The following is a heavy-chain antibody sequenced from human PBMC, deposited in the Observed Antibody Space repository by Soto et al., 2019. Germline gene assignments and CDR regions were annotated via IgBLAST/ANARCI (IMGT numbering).Heavy chain of an antibody. CDR3: ARAPYYDFWNGFYHCKWFDP. J-gene: IGHJ5*02. CDR2: IIPIFRKA. V-gene: IGHV1-69*01. CDR1: GGTFSSYG. D-gene: IGHD3-3*01. Sequence: QMQLVQSGAEVKKPGSSVKVSCKASGGTFSSYGISWVRQAPGQGLEWMGGIIPIFRKANYAPKFQGRVTFTADESTSTAYIDLNSLRSEATAVYFCARAPYYDFWNGFYHCKWFDPWGQGTLFTVST.